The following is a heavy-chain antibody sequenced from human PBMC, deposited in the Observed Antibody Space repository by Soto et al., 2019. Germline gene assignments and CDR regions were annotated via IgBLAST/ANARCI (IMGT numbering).Heavy chain of an antibody. CDR1: GYTFTNFG. CDR3: ARGGTPIDC. J-gene: IGHJ4*02. Sequence: QVQLVQSGAEVKKPGASVKVSCRASGYTFTNFGISWVRHAPGQGLEWMGWISAYNGNTHYAQNIQGRVTMTTPTSTSTAYMERRNPRSADTAVYYCARGGTPIDCWGQGTLVTVSS. CDR2: ISAYNGNT. D-gene: IGHD3-16*01. V-gene: IGHV1-18*01.